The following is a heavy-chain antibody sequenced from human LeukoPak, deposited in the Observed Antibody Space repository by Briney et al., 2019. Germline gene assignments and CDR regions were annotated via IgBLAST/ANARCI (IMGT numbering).Heavy chain of an antibody. CDR3: AREAWQGLVHHYYYMDV. J-gene: IGHJ6*03. CDR2: IYYSGST. V-gene: IGHV4-59*01. CDR1: GVSISSYY. D-gene: IGHD6-6*01. Sequence: SETLSLTCTVSGVSISSYYWSWIRQPPGKGLEWIGYIYYSGSTNYNPSLKSRVTISVDTSKNQFSLKLSSVTAADTAVYYCAREAWQGLVHHYYYMDVWGKGTTVTVSS.